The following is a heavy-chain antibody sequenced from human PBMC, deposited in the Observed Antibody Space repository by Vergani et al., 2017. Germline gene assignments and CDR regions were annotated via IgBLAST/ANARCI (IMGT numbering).Heavy chain of an antibody. CDR2: IYSGGST. J-gene: IGHJ5*02. Sequence: EVQLVESGGGLIQPGGSLRLSCAASGFTVSSNYMSWVRQAPGKGLEWVSVIYSGGSTYYADSVKGRFTISRDNSKNTLYLQMNSLRAEDTAVYYCARVGCSSTSCAAKRTYNWFDPWGQGTLVTVSS. V-gene: IGHV3-53*01. D-gene: IGHD2-2*01. CDR3: ARVGCSSTSCAAKRTYNWFDP. CDR1: GFTVSSNY.